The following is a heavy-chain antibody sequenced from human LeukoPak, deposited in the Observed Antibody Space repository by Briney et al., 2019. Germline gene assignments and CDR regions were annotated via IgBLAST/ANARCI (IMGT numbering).Heavy chain of an antibody. CDR3: ARGSTRPKCFDP. D-gene: IGHD5/OR15-5a*01. Sequence: SVKVSCKASGGTFSSYAISWVRQAPGQGLEWMGGIIPIFGTANYAQKFQGRVTITADESTSTAYMELSSLRSEDTAVYYCARGSTRPKCFDPWGQGTLVPASS. CDR2: IIPIFGTA. J-gene: IGHJ5*02. CDR1: GGTFSSYA. V-gene: IGHV1-69*13.